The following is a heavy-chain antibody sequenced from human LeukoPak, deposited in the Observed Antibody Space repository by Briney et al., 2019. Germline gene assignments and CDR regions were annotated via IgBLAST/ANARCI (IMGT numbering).Heavy chain of an antibody. D-gene: IGHD3-22*01. CDR3: ANKKYYYDSSGYYSDY. Sequence: GGSLRLSCAASGFTFSSYAMSWVRQAPGKGLEWVSAISGSGGSTYYADSVKGRFTISRDNSKNTLYLQMNSLRAEDTAVYYCANKKYYYDSSGYYSDYWGQGTLGTVSS. J-gene: IGHJ4*02. V-gene: IGHV3-23*01. CDR1: GFTFSSYA. CDR2: ISGSGGST.